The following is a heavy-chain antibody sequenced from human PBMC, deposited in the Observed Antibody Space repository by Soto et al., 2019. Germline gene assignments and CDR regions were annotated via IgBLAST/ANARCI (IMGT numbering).Heavy chain of an antibody. Sequence: GSLRLSCAASGFTFNIYALHWVRQAPGKGLEWVAVISFDGTKKYYSDSVKGRFTISRDNLKSTLYLQMNNLRVEDAALYFCAREDDYGYRYINYGLDVWGQGTTVTVSS. D-gene: IGHD4-17*01. CDR1: GFTFNIYA. CDR2: ISFDGTKK. V-gene: IGHV3-30-3*01. J-gene: IGHJ6*02. CDR3: AREDDYGYRYINYGLDV.